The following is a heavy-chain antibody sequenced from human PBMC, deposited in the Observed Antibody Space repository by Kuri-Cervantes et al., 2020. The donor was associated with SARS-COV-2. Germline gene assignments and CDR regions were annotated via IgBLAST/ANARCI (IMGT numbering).Heavy chain of an antibody. V-gene: IGHV4-39*01. Sequence: SETLSLTCTVSGDSISSSTFYWGWIRQPPGKGPEWIGSIYESGDTYYSSSLKSRLTISVDTSKNQFSLKLSSVTAADTAVYYCARQMMSSITIFGVVITRNWFDPWGQGTLVTVSS. D-gene: IGHD3-3*01. J-gene: IGHJ5*02. CDR1: GDSISSSTFY. CDR2: IYESGDT. CDR3: ARQMMSSITIFGVVITRNWFDP.